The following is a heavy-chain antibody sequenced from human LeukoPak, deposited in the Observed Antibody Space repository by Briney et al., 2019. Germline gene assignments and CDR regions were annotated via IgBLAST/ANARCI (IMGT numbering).Heavy chain of an antibody. J-gene: IGHJ4*02. CDR3: ASSGSYRFDY. Sequence: GGSLRLSCAASGFTFSSYSMNWVRQAPGEGLEWVSHITASGTAMFYADSVKGRFTISRDNAKNSLYLQMNSLRDEDTAVYYCASSGSYRFDYWGQGTLVTVSS. CDR1: GFTFSSYS. D-gene: IGHD1-26*01. V-gene: IGHV3-48*02. CDR2: ITASGTAM.